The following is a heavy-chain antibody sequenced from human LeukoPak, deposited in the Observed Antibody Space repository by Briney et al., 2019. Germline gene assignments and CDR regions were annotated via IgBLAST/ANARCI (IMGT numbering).Heavy chain of an antibody. CDR1: GYTFTGYY. CDR2: VNPNSGDT. J-gene: IGHJ5*01. V-gene: IGHV1-2*02. D-gene: IGHD1-26*01. Sequence: ASVKVSCKASGYTFTGYYLHWVPEAPGQGLEWMGCVNPNSGDTNYAQKFQGSVTMTRDTSISTVYMELSRLRSDDTAVYYCTRASGSYWWFDSWGQGTLVTVSS. CDR3: TRASGSYWWFDS.